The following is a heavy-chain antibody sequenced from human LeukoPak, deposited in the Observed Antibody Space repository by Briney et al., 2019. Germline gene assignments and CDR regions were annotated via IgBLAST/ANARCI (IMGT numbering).Heavy chain of an antibody. D-gene: IGHD3/OR15-3a*01. CDR1: GFAFTSYA. J-gene: IGHJ5*02. Sequence: PGGSLRLSCAASGFAFTSYAMHWVRQAPGKGPEWVANIKYDGGESYYVDSVKGRFTISRDNAKNSLYLQMNSLRVEDTAIYYCVRGGQRFDPWGQGTLVTVSS. CDR3: VRGGQRFDP. CDR2: IKYDGGES. V-gene: IGHV3-7*01.